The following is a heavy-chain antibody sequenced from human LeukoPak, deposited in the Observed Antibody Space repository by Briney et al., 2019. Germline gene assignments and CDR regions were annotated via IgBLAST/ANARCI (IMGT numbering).Heavy chain of an antibody. CDR3: ARDYYDSSGSVYGMDV. D-gene: IGHD3-22*01. V-gene: IGHV1-46*01. CDR2: INPSGGST. Sequence: ASVKVSCKASGYTFISYCMHWVRQAPGQGLEWVGIINPSGGSTSYAQKFQGRVTMTRDTSTSTVYMELSSLRSEDTAVYYCARDYYDSSGSVYGMDVWGQGTTVTVSS. CDR1: GYTFISYC. J-gene: IGHJ6*02.